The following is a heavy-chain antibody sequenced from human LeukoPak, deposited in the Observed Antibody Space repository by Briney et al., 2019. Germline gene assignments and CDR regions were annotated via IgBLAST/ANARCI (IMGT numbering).Heavy chain of an antibody. Sequence: GGSLRLSCAASGFTFSSYSMNWVRQAPGKGLEWVSSISSSSSYIYYADSVKGRFTISRDNAKNSLYLQMNSLRAEDTAVYYCARDRAVQGGGNAFDIWRQGTMVTVSS. V-gene: IGHV3-21*01. CDR1: GFTFSSYS. D-gene: IGHD3-10*01. CDR2: ISSSSSYI. J-gene: IGHJ3*02. CDR3: ARDRAVQGGGNAFDI.